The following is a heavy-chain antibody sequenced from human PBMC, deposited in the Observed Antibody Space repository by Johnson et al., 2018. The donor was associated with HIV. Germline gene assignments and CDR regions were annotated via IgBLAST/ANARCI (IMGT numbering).Heavy chain of an antibody. CDR2: IPAGGRHL. CDR1: GFTFSSYW. J-gene: IGHJ3*01. Sequence: VQLVESGGGLVKPGGSLRLSCAASGFTFSSYWMSWVRQAPGKGLEWVSTIPAGGRHLYYGDSVKGRFTIPRDTSKKTLYLQMNSLRAEDTAVYYCAKDLASYSSFWPPAFDVWGQVTMVTVSS. D-gene: IGHD6-6*01. CDR3: AKDLASYSSFWPPAFDV. V-gene: IGHV3-23*04.